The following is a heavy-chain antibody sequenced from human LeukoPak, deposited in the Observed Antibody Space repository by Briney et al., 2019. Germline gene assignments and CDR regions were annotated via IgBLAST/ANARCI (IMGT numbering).Heavy chain of an antibody. D-gene: IGHD3-22*01. CDR2: TSYDASSK. CDR3: ATYSSLNRREFQY. V-gene: IGHV3-30-3*01. Sequence: GGSLRLSCAASGFTFSSYAMHWVRQAPGKGLEWVAFTSYDASSKYYADSVKGRFTISKDNSNNTLSLQMNSLRAEDTAVYYCATYSSLNRREFQYWGQGTLLTVSS. J-gene: IGHJ1*01. CDR1: GFTFSSYA.